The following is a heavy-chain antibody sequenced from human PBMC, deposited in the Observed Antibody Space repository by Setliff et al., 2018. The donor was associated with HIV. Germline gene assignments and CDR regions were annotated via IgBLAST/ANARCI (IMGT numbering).Heavy chain of an antibody. V-gene: IGHV4-39*07. CDR2: IYYSGST. CDR1: GGSISSSSYY. CDR3: ARVKSGSLGGYVDY. D-gene: IGHD3-10*01. Sequence: SETLSLTCTVSGGSISSSSYYWGWIRQPPGKGLEWIGSIYYSGSTYYNPSLKSRVTISVDTSKNQFSLNLSSVTAAGTAVYYCARVKSGSLGGYVDYWGQGTLVTVSS. J-gene: IGHJ4*02.